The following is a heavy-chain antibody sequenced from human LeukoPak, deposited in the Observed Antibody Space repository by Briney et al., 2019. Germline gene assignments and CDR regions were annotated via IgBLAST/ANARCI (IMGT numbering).Heavy chain of an antibody. D-gene: IGHD3-9*01. CDR3: AMTKDGGLTQIDY. Sequence: GSLRLSCAASGFTFSSNAMNWVRQAPGKGLEWVSAISGSGGSTYYADSVKGRFTISRDNSKNTLYLQMNSLRAEDTAVYYCAMTKDGGLTQIDYWGQGTLVTVSS. CDR2: ISGSGGST. V-gene: IGHV3-23*01. CDR1: GFTFSSNA. J-gene: IGHJ4*02.